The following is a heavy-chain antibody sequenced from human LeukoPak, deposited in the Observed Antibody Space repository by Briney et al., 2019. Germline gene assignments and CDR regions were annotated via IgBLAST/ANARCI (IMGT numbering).Heavy chain of an antibody. CDR3: ARDPGIPAAGTVGYFDY. CDR2: INPSGGST. D-gene: IGHD6-13*01. V-gene: IGHV1-46*01. Sequence: ASVKVSCKASGYTFTSYYMHWVRQAPEQGLEWMGIINPSGGSTSYAQKFQGRVTMTRDTSTSTVYMELSSLRAEDTAVYYCARDPGIPAAGTVGYFDYWGQGTLVTVSS. J-gene: IGHJ4*02. CDR1: GYTFTSYY.